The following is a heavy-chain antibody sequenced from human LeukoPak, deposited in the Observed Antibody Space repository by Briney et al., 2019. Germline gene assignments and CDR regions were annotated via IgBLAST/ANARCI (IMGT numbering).Heavy chain of an antibody. Sequence: GSLRLSCAASGFTFSSYAMHRVRQAPGKGLEYVSAISSNGGSTYYANSVKGRFTISRDNSKNTLYLQMGSLRVEDMAVYYCARALAAAGRGNDYWGQGTLVTVSS. D-gene: IGHD6-13*01. V-gene: IGHV3-64*01. CDR3: ARALAAAGRGNDY. J-gene: IGHJ4*02. CDR1: GFTFSSYA. CDR2: ISSNGGST.